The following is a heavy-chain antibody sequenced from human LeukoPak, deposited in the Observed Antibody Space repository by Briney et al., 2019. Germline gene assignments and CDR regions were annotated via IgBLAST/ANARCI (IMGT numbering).Heavy chain of an antibody. CDR2: IIPIFGTA. CDR3: ARGRQWLVRDDAFDI. Sequence: GASVKISCKASGGTCSSYAISWVRQAPAQGLEWVGEIIPIFGTANYAQKFQGRVTITADESTSTAYMELSSLRSEDTAVYYCARGRQWLVRDDAFDIWGQGTMVTVSS. V-gene: IGHV1-69*13. J-gene: IGHJ3*02. CDR1: GGTCSSYA. D-gene: IGHD6-19*01.